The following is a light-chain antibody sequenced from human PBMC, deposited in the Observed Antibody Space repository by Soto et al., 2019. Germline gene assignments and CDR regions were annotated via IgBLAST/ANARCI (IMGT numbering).Light chain of an antibody. Sequence: DIQMTQSPSTLSASVGDRVTITCRASQSISSWLAWYQQKPGKAPKLLIYDASSLDSGVPSRFSSSGSGTEFTLNISSLQPDDLATYYCQQYNSYPWTFGQGTKVEIK. CDR3: QQYNSYPWT. CDR1: QSISSW. J-gene: IGKJ1*01. CDR2: DAS. V-gene: IGKV1-5*01.